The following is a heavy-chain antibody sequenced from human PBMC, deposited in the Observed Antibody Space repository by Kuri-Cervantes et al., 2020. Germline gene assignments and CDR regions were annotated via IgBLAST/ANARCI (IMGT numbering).Heavy chain of an antibody. CDR2: ISASGNTK. CDR1: GFTFSNYA. Sequence: GESLKISCAASGFTFSNYAMSWVRQAPGKGLEWTSYISASGNTKYYADSVKGRFTISRDNTKNSLYLQMNSLRAEDTAVYYCARDGGWGGITMIVVVNQRGPYYFDYWGQGTLVTVSS. J-gene: IGHJ4*02. D-gene: IGHD3-22*01. V-gene: IGHV3-48*01. CDR3: ARDGGWGGITMIVVVNQRGPYYFDY.